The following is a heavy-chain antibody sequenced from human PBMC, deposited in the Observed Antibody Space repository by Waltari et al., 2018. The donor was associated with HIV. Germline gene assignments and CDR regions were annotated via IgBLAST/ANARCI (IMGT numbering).Heavy chain of an antibody. CDR1: GFAFGADD. Sequence: QVQLVESGGGLVKSGVSLTLSCAASGFAFGADDMGWTRQAPGKGLEWISYIGNGGSPKYYANSVKGRFTISRDNAENSLYLQMNSLRAEDTAVYYCARETLGRGYENDYWGQGTLVTVSS. D-gene: IGHD5-12*01. CDR2: IGNGGSPK. J-gene: IGHJ4*02. V-gene: IGHV3-11*01. CDR3: ARETLGRGYENDY.